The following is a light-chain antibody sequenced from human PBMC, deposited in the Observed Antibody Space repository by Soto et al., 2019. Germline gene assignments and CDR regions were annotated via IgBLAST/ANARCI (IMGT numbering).Light chain of an antibody. Sequence: IQMTQSPSTLSASVGDRVTITCRASQSISTWLAWYQQKQRKAHKLLIFEATTLETGVHSRFNGSRSGTDFALIITSLRPDDLVTYYCQQHSTCWTFGHGTKVEV. CDR3: QQHSTCWT. J-gene: IGKJ1*01. CDR2: EAT. CDR1: QSISTW. V-gene: IGKV1-5*01.